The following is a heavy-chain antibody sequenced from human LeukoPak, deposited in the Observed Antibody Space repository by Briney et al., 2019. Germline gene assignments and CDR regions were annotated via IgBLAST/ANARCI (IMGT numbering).Heavy chain of an antibody. D-gene: IGHD1-26*01. CDR2: MREDGREI. V-gene: IGHV3-7*01. CDR3: ARGGATRGRFEN. CDR1: GFPFNVQT. J-gene: IGHJ4*02. Sequence: GESLRLSCAASGFPFNVQTMSWVRQAPGKGLDWVASMREDGREIYYVDSAKGRFTISRDNPKNSLYLQMNFLRAEDTAVYYCARGGATRGRFENWGQGTLVTVSS.